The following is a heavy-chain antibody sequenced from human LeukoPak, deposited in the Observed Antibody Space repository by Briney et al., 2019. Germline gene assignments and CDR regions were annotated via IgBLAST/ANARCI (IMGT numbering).Heavy chain of an antibody. D-gene: IGHD5-18*01. Sequence: GASVKVSCKASGYTFTGYYMHWVRQAPGQGLEWMGWINPNSGGTNYAQKFQGRVTMTRDTSISTAYMELSRLRSDDTAVYYCARDPILGNSYGRAPGMGYFDNGGEGPLVTV. CDR2: INPNSGGT. J-gene: IGHJ4*02. V-gene: IGHV1-2*02. CDR3: ARDPILGNSYGRAPGMGYFDN. CDR1: GYTFTGYY.